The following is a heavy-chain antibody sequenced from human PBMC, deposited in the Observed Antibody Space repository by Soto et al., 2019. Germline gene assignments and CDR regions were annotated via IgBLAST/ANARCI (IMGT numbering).Heavy chain of an antibody. Sequence: QVQLVQSGAEVKKPGSSVKVSCKSSGGTFSTSTISWVRQAPGQGLEWMGRIIPLLDIANYAQKFQGRATMTADKSTTTAFLDLRSLRSEDTAVYYCASLPSYGSGSPLDSWGQGNLVTVSS. V-gene: IGHV1-69*02. J-gene: IGHJ4*02. CDR1: GGTFSTST. CDR3: ASLPSYGSGSPLDS. CDR2: IIPLLDIA. D-gene: IGHD3-10*01.